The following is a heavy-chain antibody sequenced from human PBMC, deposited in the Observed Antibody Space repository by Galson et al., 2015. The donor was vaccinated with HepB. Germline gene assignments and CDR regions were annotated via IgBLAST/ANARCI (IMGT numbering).Heavy chain of an antibody. CDR3: AKDAAYGEWLDNYYYAMEV. CDR2: ISGSGGNT. D-gene: IGHD3-3*01. CDR1: GLTFSSYA. J-gene: IGHJ6*02. Sequence: SLRLSCAASGLTFSSYAMSWVRQAPGKGLEWVSAISGSGGNTYYADSVKGRFTISRDNSKNTLYLQMNSLRAEDTAVYYCAKDAAYGEWLDNYYYAMEVWGQGTTVTVSS. V-gene: IGHV3-23*01.